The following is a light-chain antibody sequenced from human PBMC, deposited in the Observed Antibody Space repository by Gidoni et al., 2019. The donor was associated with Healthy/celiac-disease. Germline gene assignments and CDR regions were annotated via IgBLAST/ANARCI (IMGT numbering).Light chain of an antibody. CDR1: QSISSY. Sequence: IQLTQSPSSLSASVGDRVTLTCRASQSISSYLNWYQQKPGKAPKLLIYAASSLQSGVPSRFSGSGSGTDFTLTISRLQPEDFATYYCQQSYSTPVTFGQGTRLEIK. CDR3: QQSYSTPVT. CDR2: AAS. J-gene: IGKJ5*01. V-gene: IGKV1-39*01.